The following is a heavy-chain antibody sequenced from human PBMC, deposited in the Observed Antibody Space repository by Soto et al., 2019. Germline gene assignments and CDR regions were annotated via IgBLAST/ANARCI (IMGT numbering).Heavy chain of an antibody. CDR1: GYTFTSYA. CDR2: INAGNGNT. J-gene: IGHJ6*02. CDR3: AREYYDFWSGPPGGYYYYGMDV. V-gene: IGHV1-3*01. D-gene: IGHD3-3*01. Sequence: ASVKVSCKASGYTFTSYAMHWVRQAPGQRLEWMGWINAGNGNTKYSQKFQGRVTITRDTSASTAYMELSSLRSEDTAVYYCAREYYDFWSGPPGGYYYYGMDVWGQGTTVTVSS.